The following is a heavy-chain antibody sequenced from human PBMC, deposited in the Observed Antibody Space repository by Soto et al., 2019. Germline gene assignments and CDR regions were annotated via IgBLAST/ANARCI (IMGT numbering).Heavy chain of an antibody. V-gene: IGHV3-33*01. Sequence: GGSLRLSCAASKSIFTGYGMHWVRQTPGKGLEGVAVIRFDGTDEHYADSVKGRFTISRDNSKHMLYLQMNSLRVEDTALYYCARDGIGGPAFRGFLDYWGQGPLVTVSS. CDR2: IRFDGTDE. CDR3: ARDGIGGPAFRGFLDY. D-gene: IGHD2-15*01. J-gene: IGHJ4*02. CDR1: KSIFTGYG.